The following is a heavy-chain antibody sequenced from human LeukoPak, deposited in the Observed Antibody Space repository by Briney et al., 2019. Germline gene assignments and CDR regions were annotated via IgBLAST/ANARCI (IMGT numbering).Heavy chain of an antibody. D-gene: IGHD6-19*01. V-gene: IGHV3-23*01. CDR1: GFTFSSYA. CDR3: AKDATIAVAATSYFDY. CDR2: ISGSGGST. Sequence: GGSLRLSCAASGFTFSSYAMSWVRQAPGKGLEWVSAISGSGGSTCYADSVKGRFTISRDNSKNTLYLQMNSLRAEDTAVYYCAKDATIAVAATSYFDYWGQGTLVTVSS. J-gene: IGHJ4*02.